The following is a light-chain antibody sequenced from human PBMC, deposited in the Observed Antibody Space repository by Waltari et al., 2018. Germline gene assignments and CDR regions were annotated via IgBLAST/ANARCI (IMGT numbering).Light chain of an antibody. CDR1: SSNIGSHT. CDR3: AAWDDSLNGSYV. J-gene: IGLJ1*01. CDR2: SNN. V-gene: IGLV1-44*01. Sequence: QSVLTQPPSASGTPGQRVTLSCSGSSSNIGSHTVNWYQHLPGTAPTLNILSNNQRPPGVPDRCSCSKSGTAASLAISGLQSEDEADYYCAAWDDSLNGSYVFGTGTKVTVL.